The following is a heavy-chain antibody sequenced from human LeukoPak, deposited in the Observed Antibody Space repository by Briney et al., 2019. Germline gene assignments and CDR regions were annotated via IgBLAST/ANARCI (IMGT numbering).Heavy chain of an antibody. CDR1: GFTFDDYG. V-gene: IGHV3-20*04. D-gene: IGHD3-3*01. Sequence: GGSLSLSCAVSGFTFDDYGMSWVRQAPGKGLEWVSGINWNGGSTGYADSVKGRFTISRDNAKNSLYLQMNSLRVEDTASYYCARGIRFLEWLSGFDYWGQGILVTVSS. CDR3: ARGIRFLEWLSGFDY. J-gene: IGHJ4*02. CDR2: INWNGGST.